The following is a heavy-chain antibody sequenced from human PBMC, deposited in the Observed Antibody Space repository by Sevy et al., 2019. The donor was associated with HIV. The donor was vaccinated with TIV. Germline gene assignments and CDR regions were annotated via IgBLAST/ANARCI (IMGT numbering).Heavy chain of an antibody. CDR2: ISDGGDTT. J-gene: IGHJ4*02. CDR3: AKASCSRATCLPNDS. Sequence: GGSLRLSCSASGFTFSSYAMHWVRQAPGKGLEWVSSISDGGDTTSYAESVKGRFTISRDNSKNSLFLEMDSLRAEDTAVYYCAKASCSRATCLPNDSWGQGTLVTVSS. CDR1: GFTFSSYA. V-gene: IGHV3-23*01. D-gene: IGHD2-2*01.